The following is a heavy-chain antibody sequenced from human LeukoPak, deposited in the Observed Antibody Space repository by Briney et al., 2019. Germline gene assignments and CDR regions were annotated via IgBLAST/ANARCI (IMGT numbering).Heavy chain of an antibody. J-gene: IGHJ4*02. D-gene: IGHD3-10*01. CDR1: GYTFSGTGWY. Sequence: DSVKVSSKASGYTFSGTGWYLCWLRQAPGQGLECMGWIHPNNGDTAYAQKFEGRVAMTRDTSISTAYMELRRLRPDDTAVYFCARDGPAQMVDLDYWGQGTLVTVSS. CDR2: IHPNNGDT. CDR3: ARDGPAQMVDLDY. V-gene: IGHV1-2*02.